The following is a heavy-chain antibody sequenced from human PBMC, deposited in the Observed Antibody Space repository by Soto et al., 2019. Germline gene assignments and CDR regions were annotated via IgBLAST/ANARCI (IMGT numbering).Heavy chain of an antibody. CDR3: ARELPQRQGRNMDV. D-gene: IGHD1-1*01. Sequence: WMWIRHRPGDGLEWFGYINHRGSLYYNPSLKSRASMSVDTSKNQFSLNLSSVTAADTAVYYCARELPQRQGRNMDVWGQGTTVTVSS. V-gene: IGHV4-31*02. CDR2: INHRGSL. J-gene: IGHJ6*02.